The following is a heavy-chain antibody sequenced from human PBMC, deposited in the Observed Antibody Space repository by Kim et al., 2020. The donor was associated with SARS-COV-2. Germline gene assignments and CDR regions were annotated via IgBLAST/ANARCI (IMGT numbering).Heavy chain of an antibody. V-gene: IGHV3-15*01. D-gene: IGHD6-19*01. CDR2: IKSKIDGGTT. J-gene: IGHJ3*02. CDR3: TTFHVRGLSALDI. Sequence: GGSLRLSCAGSRFTFSNAWLSWVRQAPGKGLEWVGHIKSKIDGGTTDYAAPVKGRFTISRDDSKNTLYLQMSSLQTEDTAVYYCTTFHVRGLSALDIWR. CDR1: RFTFSNAW.